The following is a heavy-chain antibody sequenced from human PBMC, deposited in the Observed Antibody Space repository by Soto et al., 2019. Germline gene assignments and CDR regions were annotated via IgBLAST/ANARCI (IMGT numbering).Heavy chain of an antibody. J-gene: IGHJ6*02. D-gene: IGHD3-3*01. V-gene: IGHV1-69*12. CDR1: GGTFSNYA. CDR3: ARATIYGVIIYAMDV. CDR2: IIPIFTTT. Sequence: QVQLVQSGAEVKKPASSVKVSCKASGGTFSNYAISWVRQAPGQGLEWMGEIIPIFTTTHYAQKFQGRVTIIADESTSTAYMELRSLRSEDTAVYYCARATIYGVIIYAMDVWGQGTTVTVSS.